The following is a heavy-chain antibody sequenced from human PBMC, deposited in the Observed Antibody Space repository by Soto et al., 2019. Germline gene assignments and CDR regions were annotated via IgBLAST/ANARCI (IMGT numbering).Heavy chain of an antibody. CDR1: GFTFSNAW. CDR2: IKSEANGGTT. Sequence: EVQLVESGGGLVKPGGSLRLSCAASGFTFSNAWMKWVRQAPGKGLEWVGRIKSEANGGTTDHAAAVKGRFIISRDDSQNMLFLQMDTLITEDSGVYYCTYYRDTSGRHGDFWGQGTLVTVSS. D-gene: IGHD3-22*01. J-gene: IGHJ4*02. CDR3: TYYRDTSGRHGDF. V-gene: IGHV3-15*07.